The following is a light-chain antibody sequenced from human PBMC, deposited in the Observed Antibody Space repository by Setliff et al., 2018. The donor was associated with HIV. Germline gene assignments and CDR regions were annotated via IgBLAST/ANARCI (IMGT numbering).Light chain of an antibody. J-gene: IGLJ1*01. Sequence: QSALTQPASVSGSPGQSITISCTGTSSDVGGYNSVSWYQQHPGKAPKLMIYEVSNRPSGVSNRLSGSKSGNTASLTISGLQAEDEADYFCSSYTSSSTYVFGTGTKVTVL. CDR3: SSYTSSSTYV. CDR1: SSDVGGYNS. V-gene: IGLV2-14*01. CDR2: EVS.